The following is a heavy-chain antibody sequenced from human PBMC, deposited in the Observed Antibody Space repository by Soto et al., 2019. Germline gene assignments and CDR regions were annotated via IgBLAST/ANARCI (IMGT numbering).Heavy chain of an antibody. CDR3: TRNQDGYKAFSGY. Sequence: QPGGSLRLSCTASGFTFGDYAMSWVRQAPGKGLEWVGFIRSKAYGGTTEYAASVKGRLTISRDDSKSIAYLQMNSLKTEDTAVYYCTRNQDGYKAFSGYWGQGTLVTVSS. CDR1: GFTFGDYA. V-gene: IGHV3-49*04. J-gene: IGHJ4*02. D-gene: IGHD5-12*01. CDR2: IRSKAYGGTT.